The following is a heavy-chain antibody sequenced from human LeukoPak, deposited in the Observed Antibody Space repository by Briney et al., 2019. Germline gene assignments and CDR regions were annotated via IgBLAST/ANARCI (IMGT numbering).Heavy chain of an antibody. CDR1: GYSFTSNY. CDR2: INPSGGST. Sequence: GASVKVSCKASGYSFTSNYMHWVRQAPGQGLEWMGLINPSGGSTTYAQKFQGRVTMPRDTSTSTVYTELSSLRSEDTAVYYCAREGYDILSGYPMFDYWGQGTLVTVSS. V-gene: IGHV1-46*01. J-gene: IGHJ4*02. CDR3: AREGYDILSGYPMFDY. D-gene: IGHD3-9*01.